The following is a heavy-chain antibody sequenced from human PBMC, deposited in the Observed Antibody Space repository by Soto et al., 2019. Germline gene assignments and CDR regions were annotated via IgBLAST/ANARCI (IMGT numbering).Heavy chain of an antibody. V-gene: IGHV3-20*04. CDR2: INWNGGST. CDR1: GFTVDDYR. Sequence: GGSLRLSCAASGFTVDDYRMSWVRQAPGKGLEWVSGINWNGGSTGYADSVKGRFTISRDNAKNSLYLQMNSLRAEDTALYYCARVVTIFSHMDVWGQGTTVTVSS. J-gene: IGHJ6*02. D-gene: IGHD3-3*01. CDR3: ARVVTIFSHMDV.